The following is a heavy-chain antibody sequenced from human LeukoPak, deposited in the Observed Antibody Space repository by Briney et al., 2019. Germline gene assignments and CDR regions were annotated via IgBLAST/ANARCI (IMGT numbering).Heavy chain of an antibody. V-gene: IGHV3-23*01. Sequence: QPGGSLRLSCAASGFTFSSYAMSWVRQAPGKGLEWVSAISGSGGSAYYADSVKGRFTTSRDNSKNTLYLQMNSLRAEDTAVYYCAKDSPDYDNYFDYWGQGTLVTVSS. CDR3: AKDSPDYDNYFDY. CDR1: GFTFSSYA. CDR2: ISGSGGSA. J-gene: IGHJ4*02. D-gene: IGHD3-9*01.